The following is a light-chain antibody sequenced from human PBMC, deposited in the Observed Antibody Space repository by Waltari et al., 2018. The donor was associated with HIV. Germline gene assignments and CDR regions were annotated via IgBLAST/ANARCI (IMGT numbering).Light chain of an antibody. V-gene: IGKV1-39*01. CDR1: QSISIY. J-gene: IGKJ3*01. Sequence: DIQMTQSPSSLSASVGDRVTITCRASQSISIYLCWYQQKPGKAPKLLICGASSLQRGVPSRFSGSGSGTDFTLTIISLQPEDFATYYCQESYSAPFTFGPGTKVD. CDR3: QESYSAPFT. CDR2: GAS.